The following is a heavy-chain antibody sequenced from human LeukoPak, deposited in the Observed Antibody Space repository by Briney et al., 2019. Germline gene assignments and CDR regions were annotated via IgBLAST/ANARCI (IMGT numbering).Heavy chain of an antibody. V-gene: IGHV4-61*02. D-gene: IGHD6-19*01. CDR3: ARALAVASDY. CDR2: IYSSGST. Sequence: SETLSLTCTVSGGSISSGSYYWSWIRQPAGKGLEWIGRIYSSGSTNYNPSLKSRVTISLDTSKNQFSLKLSSVTAADTAVYYCARALAVASDYWGQGTLVTVSS. CDR1: GGSISSGSYY. J-gene: IGHJ4*02.